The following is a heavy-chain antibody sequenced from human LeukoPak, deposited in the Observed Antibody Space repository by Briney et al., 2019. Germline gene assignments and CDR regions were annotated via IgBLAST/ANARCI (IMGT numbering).Heavy chain of an antibody. CDR1: GFTFSSYA. CDR2: ISSNGGST. V-gene: IGHV3-64*01. J-gene: IGHJ4*02. D-gene: IGHD3-10*01. Sequence: PGGSLRLSCAASGFTFSSYAMHWVRQAPGKGLEYVSAISSNGGSTYYASSVKGRFTISRDNSKNTLYLQMGSLRAEDMAVYYCARSMVRGVIGPADYWGQGTLVTVSS. CDR3: ARSMVRGVIGPADY.